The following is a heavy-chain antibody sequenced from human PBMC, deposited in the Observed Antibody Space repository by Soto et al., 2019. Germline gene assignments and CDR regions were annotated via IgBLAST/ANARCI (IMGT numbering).Heavy chain of an antibody. CDR1: GVTFSSYA. V-gene: IGHV1-69*01. CDR3: ARGGYCSGGSSYDYYGMDV. CDR2: IIPIFCTA. Sequence: QVQLVQSGAEVKKPGASVKVSCKASGVTFSSYAISWVRQAPGQGLEWMGGIIPIFCTANYAQKFEGRVTITADESTSTAYMELSSLRSEDTAVYYCARGGYCSGGSSYDYYGMDVWGQVTTVTVSS. J-gene: IGHJ6*02. D-gene: IGHD2-15*01.